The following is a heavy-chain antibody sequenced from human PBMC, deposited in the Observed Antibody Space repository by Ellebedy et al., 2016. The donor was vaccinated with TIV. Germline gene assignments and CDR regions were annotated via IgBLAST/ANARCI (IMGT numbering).Heavy chain of an antibody. CDR3: ATAKGELWPY. Sequence: GESLKISXAASGFSFSTYWMHWVRQAPGKGLVWVSHIKNDGTYTNYADSVRGRFTISRDNAKNTLYLQMNSLRADDTAVYYCATAKGELWPYWGQGIRVTVSS. D-gene: IGHD1-26*01. CDR2: IKNDGTYT. CDR1: GFSFSTYW. V-gene: IGHV3-74*01. J-gene: IGHJ4*02.